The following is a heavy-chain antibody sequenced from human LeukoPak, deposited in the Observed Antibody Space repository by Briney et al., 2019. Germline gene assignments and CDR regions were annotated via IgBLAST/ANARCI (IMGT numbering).Heavy chain of an antibody. V-gene: IGHV4-30-2*01. D-gene: IGHD5-12*01. CDR2: IYHSGST. J-gene: IGHJ5*02. CDR1: GGSISSGGYY. CDR3: ARRPQSGYDRTQYNWFDP. Sequence: SETLSLTCTVSGGSISSGGYYWSWIRQPPGKGLEWIGYIYHSGSTYYNPSLKSRVTISVDTSKNQFSLKLSSVTAADTAVYYCARRPQSGYDRTQYNWFDPWGQGTLVTVSS.